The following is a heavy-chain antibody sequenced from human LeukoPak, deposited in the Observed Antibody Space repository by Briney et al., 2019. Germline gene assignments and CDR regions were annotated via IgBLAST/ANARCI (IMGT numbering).Heavy chain of an antibody. D-gene: IGHD3-9*01. V-gene: IGHV3-23*01. Sequence: GGSLRLSCAASGFTFSSYAMSWVRQAPGKGLEWVSAISGSGGSTYYADSVKGRFTISRDNSKNTLYLQMNSLRAEDTAVYYCAREVTYYDILTGYYKPYYFDYWGQGTLVTVSS. CDR1: GFTFSSYA. J-gene: IGHJ4*02. CDR2: ISGSGGST. CDR3: AREVTYYDILTGYYKPYYFDY.